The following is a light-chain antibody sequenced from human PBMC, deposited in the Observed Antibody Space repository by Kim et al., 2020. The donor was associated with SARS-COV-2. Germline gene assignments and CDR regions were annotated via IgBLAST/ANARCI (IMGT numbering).Light chain of an antibody. CDR1: NKDVGGYNN. CDR3: CSYTGRYSWV. Sequence: GQSATTSCTGTNKDVGGYNNVSWYQQHPDKGPKLLIDDVTTRPSGVPDRFAGSKSGNTASLTISGLQAEDESDYYCCSYTGRYSWVFGGGTQLTVL. J-gene: IGLJ3*02. CDR2: DVT. V-gene: IGLV2-11*03.